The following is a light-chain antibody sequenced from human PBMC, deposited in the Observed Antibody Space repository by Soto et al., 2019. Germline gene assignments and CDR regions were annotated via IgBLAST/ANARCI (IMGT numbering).Light chain of an antibody. CDR2: GAS. CDR3: QHYDNTPPSVT. J-gene: IGKJ3*01. Sequence: IVLTQSPDTLSLSPWERATLSCRASQSVSSDYLVWYQQKPGLPPRLLIYGASRRATGIPDRFSGSGSGTDFILTISRLEPEDFAVYYCQHYDNTPPSVTFGPGTKVDIK. V-gene: IGKV3-20*01. CDR1: QSVSSDY.